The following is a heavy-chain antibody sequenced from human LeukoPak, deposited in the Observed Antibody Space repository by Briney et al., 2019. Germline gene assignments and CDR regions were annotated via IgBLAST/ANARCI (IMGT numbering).Heavy chain of an antibody. J-gene: IGHJ4*02. CDR3: ARANNGYIAVAGTVGY. D-gene: IGHD6-19*01. CDR1: GFTFSSYW. V-gene: IGHV3-7*01. CDR2: IKQDGSEK. Sequence: PGGSLRLSCVASGFTFSSYWMSWVRQAPGKGLEWVTNIKQDGSEKYYVDSVKGRFTISRDNAKNSLYLQMNSLRAEDTAVYYCARANNGYIAVAGTVGYWGQGTLVTVSS.